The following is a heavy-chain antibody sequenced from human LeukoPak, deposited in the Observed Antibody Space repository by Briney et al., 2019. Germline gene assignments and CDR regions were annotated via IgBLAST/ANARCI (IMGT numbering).Heavy chain of an antibody. Sequence: SGTLSLTCAVSGGSISSSNWWSWVRQPPGKGLEWIGEIYHSGSTNYNPSLKSRVTISVDKSKNQFSLKLSSVTAADTAVYYCARGSGYSYGDHAFDIWGQGTMVTVSS. V-gene: IGHV4-4*02. J-gene: IGHJ3*02. D-gene: IGHD5-18*01. CDR1: GGSISSSNW. CDR2: IYHSGST. CDR3: ARGSGYSYGDHAFDI.